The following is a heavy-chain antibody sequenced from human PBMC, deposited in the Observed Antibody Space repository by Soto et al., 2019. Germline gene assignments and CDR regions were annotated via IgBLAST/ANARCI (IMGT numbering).Heavy chain of an antibody. D-gene: IGHD1-26*01. CDR3: ARGGIYFFVSGMDV. Sequence: ASVKVSCKASGYTFTSYAMRWVRQAPRQRLEWMGWINAGNGNTKYSQKFQGRVTITRDTSASTAYMELSSLRSEDSALYHCARGGIYFFVSGMDVWGQGTTVTVSS. V-gene: IGHV1-3*01. CDR1: GYTFTSYA. CDR2: INAGNGNT. J-gene: IGHJ6*02.